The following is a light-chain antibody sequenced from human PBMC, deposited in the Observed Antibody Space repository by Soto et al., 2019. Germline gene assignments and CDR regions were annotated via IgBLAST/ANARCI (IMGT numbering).Light chain of an antibody. CDR2: AAS. J-gene: IGKJ1*01. CDR1: QSISSY. CDR3: QQSYSTPRT. V-gene: IGKV1-39*01. Sequence: DVQMTQSPSYLSASVGDIVTITCRASQSISSYLNWYQQKPGKAPKLLIYAASSLQSGVPSRFSGSGSGTDFTLTISSLQPEDFATYYCQQSYSTPRTFGQGTKVEIK.